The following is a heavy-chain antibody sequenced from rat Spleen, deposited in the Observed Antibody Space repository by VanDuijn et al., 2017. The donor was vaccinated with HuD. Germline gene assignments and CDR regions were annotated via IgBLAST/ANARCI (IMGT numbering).Heavy chain of an antibody. D-gene: IGHD1-2*01. CDR3: ARHYYSSYIYFDY. Sequence: EVQLVESGGGLIQPGRSLKLSCVASGFIFSDYGMAWVRQAPKKGLEWVATINYEGVKTYYRDSVKGRFTISRDNAKSTLFLQMDSLRSEETATYYCARHYYSSYIYFDYWGQGVMVTVSS. CDR2: INYEGVKT. J-gene: IGHJ2*01. V-gene: IGHV5-17*01. CDR1: GFIFSDYG.